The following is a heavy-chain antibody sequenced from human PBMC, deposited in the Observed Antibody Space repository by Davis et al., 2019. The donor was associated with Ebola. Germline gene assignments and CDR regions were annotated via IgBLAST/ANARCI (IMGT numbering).Heavy chain of an antibody. J-gene: IGHJ6*02. CDR3: AKATPQDYYYGMDV. Sequence: GESLKISCAASGFTFSSYWMSWVRQAPGKGLEWVANIKQDGSEKYYADSVKGRFTISRDNSKNTLYLQMNSLRAEDTAVYYCAKATPQDYYYGMDVWGQGTTVTVSS. V-gene: IGHV3-7*01. CDR1: GFTFSSYW. CDR2: IKQDGSEK.